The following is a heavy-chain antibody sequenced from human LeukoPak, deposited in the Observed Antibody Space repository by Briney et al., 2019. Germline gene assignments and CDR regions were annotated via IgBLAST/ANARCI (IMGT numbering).Heavy chain of an antibody. V-gene: IGHV4-39*01. D-gene: IGHD1-26*01. CDR3: ARRGKRSVTTTTGFEY. CDR2: IYYSGST. Sequence: PSGTLSLTCIVAGGSISNSNYYWGWIRQPPGKGLEWIGTIYYSGSTYYNPSLKSRVTISVDTSKNQFSLRLSSVIAADTAVYYCARRGKRSVTTTTGFEYWGQGTLVTVSS. CDR1: GGSISNSNYY. J-gene: IGHJ4*02.